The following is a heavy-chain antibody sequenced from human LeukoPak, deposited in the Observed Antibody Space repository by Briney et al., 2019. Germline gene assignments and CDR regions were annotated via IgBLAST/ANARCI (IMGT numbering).Heavy chain of an antibody. CDR3: AKDLDSSSPDY. D-gene: IGHD6-6*01. CDR1: GFTFDDYG. J-gene: IGHJ4*02. Sequence: GGSLRLSCAASGFTFDDYGMSWVRHAPGKGLEWVSGINWNGGSTGYADSVKGRFTISRDNSKNTLYLQMNSLRAEDTAVYYCAKDLDSSSPDYWGQGTLVTVSS. CDR2: INWNGGST. V-gene: IGHV3-20*04.